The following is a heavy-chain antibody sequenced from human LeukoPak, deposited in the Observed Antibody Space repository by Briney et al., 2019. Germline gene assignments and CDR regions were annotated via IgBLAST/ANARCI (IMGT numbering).Heavy chain of an antibody. D-gene: IGHD3-10*01. CDR2: INHSGTT. Sequence: SETLSLTCAVYGESFGGSYWSWIRKPPGKGLEWIGEINHSGTTTYNSTLKSRVTISVDTSKNQFSLNLTSLSAAGTAVYYCARGAPWYYNYWGQGTLVTVSS. V-gene: IGHV4-34*01. J-gene: IGHJ4*02. CDR3: ARGAPWYYNY. CDR1: GESFGGSY.